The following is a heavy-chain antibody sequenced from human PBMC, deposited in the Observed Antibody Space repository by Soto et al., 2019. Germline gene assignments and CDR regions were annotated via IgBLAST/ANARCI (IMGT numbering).Heavy chain of an antibody. CDR3: GRHRCSGGSCQYYYYGVDV. CDR1: GGSITSSSYF. CDR2: IFYSGST. D-gene: IGHD2-15*01. J-gene: IGHJ6*02. V-gene: IGHV4-39*01. Sequence: LSLTCTVSGGSITSSSYFWGWIRQPPGKGLEWIGNIFYSGSTYYKPSLKSRVTISADTSKNQFSLKLSSVTAADTAVYYCGRHRCSGGSCQYYYYGVDVWGQGTTVTVSS.